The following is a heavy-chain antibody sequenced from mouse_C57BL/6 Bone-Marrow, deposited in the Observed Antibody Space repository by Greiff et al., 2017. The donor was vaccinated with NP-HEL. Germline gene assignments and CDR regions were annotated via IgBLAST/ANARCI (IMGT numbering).Heavy chain of an antibody. D-gene: IGHD1-1*01. V-gene: IGHV1-72*01. CDR3: ATHYGSSYDGFAY. CDR2: IDPNSGGT. J-gene: IGHJ3*01. Sequence: VKLLQPGAELVKPGASVKLSCKASGYTFTSYWMHWVKQRPGRGLEWIGRIDPNSGGTKYNEKFKSKATLTVDKPSSTAYMQLSSLTSEDSAVYYCATHYGSSYDGFAYWGQGTLVTVSA. CDR1: GYTFTSYW.